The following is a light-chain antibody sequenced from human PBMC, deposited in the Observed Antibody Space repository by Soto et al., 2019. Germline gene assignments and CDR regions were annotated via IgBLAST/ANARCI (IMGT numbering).Light chain of an antibody. CDR2: GAS. CDR3: QQYNSYFT. Sequence: IQLTQSPSSLSASVGDRVTITCRASPAIASFLAWYQQKPGTAPKLLIYGASTLQSGVPSRFSGSRSGTDYTLTIASLQPEDFATYYCQQYNSYFTFGPGTKVDIK. CDR1: PAIASF. J-gene: IGKJ3*01. V-gene: IGKV1-9*01.